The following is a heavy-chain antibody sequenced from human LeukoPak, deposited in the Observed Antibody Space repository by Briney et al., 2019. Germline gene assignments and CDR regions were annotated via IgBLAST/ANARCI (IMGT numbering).Heavy chain of an antibody. D-gene: IGHD3-10*01. V-gene: IGHV3-30*18. CDR2: ISYDGSNK. J-gene: IGHJ4*02. Sequence: GGSLRLSCAASGFTFRSYVMNWVRQAPGKGLEWVAAISYDGSNKYYADSVKGRFTISRDNSKNTLYLQMNSLRVDDTAVYYCAKHLWRDLVSFGEGYYFGYWGQGTLVTVSS. CDR3: AKHLWRDLVSFGEGYYFGY. CDR1: GFTFRSYV.